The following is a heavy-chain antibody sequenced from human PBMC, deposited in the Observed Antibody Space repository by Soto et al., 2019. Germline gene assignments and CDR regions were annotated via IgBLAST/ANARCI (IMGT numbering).Heavy chain of an antibody. CDR2: IYHSGST. CDR3: ARGLNTAMVSFDY. V-gene: IGHV4-30-2*01. D-gene: IGHD5-18*01. J-gene: IGHJ4*02. Sequence: SETLSLTCAVSGGSISSGGYSWSWIRQPPGKGLEWIGYIYHSGSTYYNPSLKSRVTISVDRSKNQFSLKLSSVTAADTAVYYCARGLNTAMVSFDYWGQGTLVTVSS. CDR1: GGSISSGGYS.